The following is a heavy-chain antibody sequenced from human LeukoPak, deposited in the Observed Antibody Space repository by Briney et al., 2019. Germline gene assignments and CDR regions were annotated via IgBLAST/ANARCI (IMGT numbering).Heavy chain of an antibody. CDR1: GYSFTSYW. D-gene: IGHD3-10*01. Sequence: GESLKISCKGSGYSFTSYWISWVRQMPWKGLEWMGRIDPSDSYTNYSPSFQGHVTISADKSISTAYLQWSSLKASDTAMYYCAITYGSWSSIFDYWGQGTLVTVSS. J-gene: IGHJ4*02. CDR3: AITYGSWSSIFDY. CDR2: IDPSDSYT. V-gene: IGHV5-10-1*01.